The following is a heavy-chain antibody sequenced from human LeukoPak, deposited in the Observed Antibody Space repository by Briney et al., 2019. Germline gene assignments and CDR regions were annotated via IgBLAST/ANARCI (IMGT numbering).Heavy chain of an antibody. Sequence: EPSETLSLTCAVSGASIDSHSWWSWVRQPPGKGLEWIGEVYHSGSANYKPSLKSRVTISVDTSRNHFSLKLSSVTAADTAVYYCARGLGVATSYYYYGMDVWGQGTTVTVSS. CDR3: ARGLGVATSYYYYGMDV. CDR1: GASIDSHSW. V-gene: IGHV4/OR15-8*01. CDR2: VYHSGSA. J-gene: IGHJ6*02. D-gene: IGHD5-24*01.